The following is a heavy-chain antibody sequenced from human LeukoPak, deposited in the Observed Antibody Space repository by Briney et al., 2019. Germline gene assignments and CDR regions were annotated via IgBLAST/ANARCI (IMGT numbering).Heavy chain of an antibody. Sequence: PGGSLRLSCAASGFTFSSYSMNWVRQAPGKGLEWVSAISGSGGSTYYADSVKGRFTISRDNSKNTLYLQMNSLRAEDTAVYYCAKDGLEHTLDYYYYYMDVWGKGTTVTVSS. J-gene: IGHJ6*03. V-gene: IGHV3-23*01. CDR2: ISGSGGST. D-gene: IGHD2-21*01. CDR1: GFTFSSYS. CDR3: AKDGLEHTLDYYYYYMDV.